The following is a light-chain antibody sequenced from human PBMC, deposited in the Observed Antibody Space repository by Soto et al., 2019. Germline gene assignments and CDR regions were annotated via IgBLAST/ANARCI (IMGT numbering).Light chain of an antibody. Sequence: IQMTQSPSTLSASVGDRVTITCRASRSLQTWLAWYQQKPGKVPKLLIYQASSLQNGVPARFIGSGSGTEFTLTISSLQPDDVATYYCQQTSSVPRTFGQGTKLEI. V-gene: IGKV1-5*03. CDR1: RSLQTW. CDR2: QAS. J-gene: IGKJ2*01. CDR3: QQTSSVPRT.